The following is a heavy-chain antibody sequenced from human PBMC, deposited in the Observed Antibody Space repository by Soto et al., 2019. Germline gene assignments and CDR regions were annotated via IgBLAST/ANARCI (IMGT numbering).Heavy chain of an antibody. CDR2: IRASGGTT. V-gene: IGHV3-23*01. J-gene: IGHJ4*02. CDR3: ANPPRTTVSRPVY. CDR1: GLTFSTYG. Sequence: EVQLLESGGGLVQPGGSLRLSCAASGLTFSTYGMSWVRQAPGKGLEWVSGIRASGGTTYYADSVKGRFTISRDNSKNTLYLQMNSLRAEDTAVYYCANPPRTTVSRPVYWGQGTLVTVSS. D-gene: IGHD4-17*01.